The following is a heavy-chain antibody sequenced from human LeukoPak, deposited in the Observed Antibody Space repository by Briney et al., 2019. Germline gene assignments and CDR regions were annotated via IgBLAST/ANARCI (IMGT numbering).Heavy chain of an antibody. V-gene: IGHV1-8*03. Sequence: ASVKVSCKASGGTFSSYAISWVRQAPGQGLEWMGWINPNSGGTNYAQKFQGRVTITRNTSISTAYMELSSLRSEDTAVYYCARQKAYDFWSGYYIGWFDPWGQGTLVTVSS. J-gene: IGHJ5*02. CDR1: GGTFSSYA. CDR2: INPNSGGT. D-gene: IGHD3-3*01. CDR3: ARQKAYDFWSGYYIGWFDP.